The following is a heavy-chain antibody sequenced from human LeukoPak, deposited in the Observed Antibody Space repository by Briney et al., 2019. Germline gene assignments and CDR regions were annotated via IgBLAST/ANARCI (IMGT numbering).Heavy chain of an antibody. Sequence: SETLSLTCTVSGGSISSYYWSWIRQPPGKGLDWIGYIYYTGSTNYNPSLKSRVTMSVDTSNNQFSLKLDFVTAADTAVYYCARDQYYYDRSGYTTVSYSDYWGQGTLVTVSS. D-gene: IGHD3-22*01. CDR1: GGSISSYY. V-gene: IGHV4-59*12. J-gene: IGHJ4*02. CDR2: IYYTGST. CDR3: ARDQYYYDRSGYTTVSYSDY.